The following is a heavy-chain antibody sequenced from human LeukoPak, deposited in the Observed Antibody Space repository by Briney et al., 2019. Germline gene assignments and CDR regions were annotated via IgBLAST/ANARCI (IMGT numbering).Heavy chain of an antibody. CDR1: AFTVSSNY. V-gene: IGHV3-53*04. CDR3: ARGLRIVVV. CDR2: MYSGNST. D-gene: IGHD2-15*01. J-gene: IGHJ4*02. Sequence: ARSLTLSREPAAFTVSSNYMGWVRQAPEKGLEWVSVMYSGNSTYYADCVKARFTISRHNSKNTLYLQMNSLRAEDTAVYYCARGLRIVVVGGQGTLVTVSS.